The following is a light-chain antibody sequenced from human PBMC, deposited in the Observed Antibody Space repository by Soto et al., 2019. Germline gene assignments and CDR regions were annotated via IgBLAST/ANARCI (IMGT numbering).Light chain of an antibody. CDR2: DAS. J-gene: IGKJ1*01. V-gene: IGKV3D-15*01. Sequence: ETVMTQSPATLSVSPGDRATLSCSASQSVSYNLAWYQQKPGQAPRLLIYDASTRATGIPARFSGSASGTEFTLTIRRLEPDDFAVYYCQKYGTFWTFGQGTKVDIK. CDR3: QKYGTFWT. CDR1: QSVSYN.